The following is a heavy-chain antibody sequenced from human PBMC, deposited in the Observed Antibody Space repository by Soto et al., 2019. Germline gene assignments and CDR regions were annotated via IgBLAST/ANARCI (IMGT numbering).Heavy chain of an antibody. V-gene: IGHV4-59*01. Sequence: SETLSLTCTVSGGSISSYYWSWIRQPPGKGLEWIGYIYYSGSTNYNPSLKSRVTISVDTSKNQFSLKLSSVTAADTAVYYCARDLDGIAARPGRAFDIWGQGTMVTVSS. D-gene: IGHD6-6*01. CDR2: IYYSGST. CDR3: ARDLDGIAARPGRAFDI. CDR1: GGSISSYY. J-gene: IGHJ3*02.